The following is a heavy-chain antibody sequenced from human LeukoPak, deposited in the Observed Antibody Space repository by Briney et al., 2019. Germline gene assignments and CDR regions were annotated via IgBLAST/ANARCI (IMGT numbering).Heavy chain of an antibody. CDR2: INHSGST. D-gene: IGHD6-19*01. CDR3: ARGLRQWLPRGWFDP. Sequence: PSETLSLTCAVYGGSFSGYYWSWIRQPPGKGLEWIGEINHSGSTNYNPSLKSRVTISVDTSKNQFSLKLSSVTAADTAVYYCARGLRQWLPRGWFDPWGQGTLVTVSS. V-gene: IGHV4-34*01. J-gene: IGHJ5*02. CDR1: GGSFSGYY.